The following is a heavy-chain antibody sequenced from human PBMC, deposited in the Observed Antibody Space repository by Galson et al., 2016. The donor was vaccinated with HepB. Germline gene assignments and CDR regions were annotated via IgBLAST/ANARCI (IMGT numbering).Heavy chain of an antibody. Sequence: HWVAIVSHDGNIKLYGDSVRGRFTASRDNSKNTLFLQMDSLTSEDTAVYYCASDRSGGGCDYWGQGTLVTVSS. CDR3: ASDRSGGGCDY. V-gene: IGHV3-30*03. D-gene: IGHD3-10*01. CDR2: VSHDGNIK. J-gene: IGHJ4*02.